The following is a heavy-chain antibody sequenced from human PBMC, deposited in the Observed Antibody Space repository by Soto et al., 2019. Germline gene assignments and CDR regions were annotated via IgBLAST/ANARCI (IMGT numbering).Heavy chain of an antibody. CDR3: ARGSYYYDSSGYTAWFDP. CDR2: IIPIFGTA. CDR1: GGTFRSYA. D-gene: IGHD3-22*01. J-gene: IGHJ5*02. Sequence: QVQLVQSGAEVKKPGSSVKVSCQASGGTFRSYAISWVRQAPGQGLEWMGGIIPIFGTANYAQKFQGGVTITADKATSTAYMELSSLRSEDTAVYYCARGSYYYDSSGYTAWFDPWGQGTLVTVSS. V-gene: IGHV1-69*06.